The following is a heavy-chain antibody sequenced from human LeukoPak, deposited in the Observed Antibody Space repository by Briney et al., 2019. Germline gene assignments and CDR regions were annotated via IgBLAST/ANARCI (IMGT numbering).Heavy chain of an antibody. CDR2: IYYSGST. CDR3: ARGVMIAAAGSSWFDP. D-gene: IGHD6-13*01. J-gene: IGHJ5*02. V-gene: IGHV4-30-4*01. CDR1: GGSISSNTW. Sequence: SETLSLTCAVSGGSISSNTWWTWVRQPPGKGLEWIGYIYYSGSTYYNPSLKSRVTISVDTSKNQFSLKLSSVTAADTAVYYCARGVMIAAAGSSWFDPWGQGTLVTVSS.